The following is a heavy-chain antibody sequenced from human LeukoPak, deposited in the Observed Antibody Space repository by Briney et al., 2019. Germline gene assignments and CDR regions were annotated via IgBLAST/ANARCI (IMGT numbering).Heavy chain of an antibody. CDR3: AREAPWYSSSWYTEFDAFDI. J-gene: IGHJ3*02. V-gene: IGHV4-59*01. CDR1: GGSISSYY. CDR2: IYYRGST. D-gene: IGHD6-13*01. Sequence: SETLSLTCTVSGGSISSYYWSWIRQPPGKGLEWIGYIYYRGSTNYNPSLKSRVTISVDTSRNQFSLKLSSVTAADTAVYYCAREAPWYSSSWYTEFDAFDIWGQGTMVTVSS.